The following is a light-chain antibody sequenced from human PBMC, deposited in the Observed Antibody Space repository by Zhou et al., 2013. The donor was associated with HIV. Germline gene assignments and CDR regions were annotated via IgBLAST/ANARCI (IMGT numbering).Light chain of an antibody. J-gene: IGKJ3*01. CDR3: QQLNSYPT. Sequence: DIQMTQSPSTLSASVGDRVTITCRASQSISHWLAWYQHKAGKAPKLLIQKASSLQSGVPSRFSGSGSGTEFTLTISSLQPDDFATYYCQQLNSYPTFGPGTKVDIK. V-gene: IGKV1-5*03. CDR1: QSISHW. CDR2: KAS.